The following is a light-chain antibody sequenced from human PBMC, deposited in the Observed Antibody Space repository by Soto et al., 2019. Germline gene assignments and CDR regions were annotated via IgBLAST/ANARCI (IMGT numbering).Light chain of an antibody. Sequence: QSALTQPASVSGSPGQSITISCTGTSSDVGGYNYVSWYQQHPGKAPKLMIYEVSNRPSGVSNRFSGSKSGSTASLTISGLQSEDEADYYCSSYRSGSIHVVFGGGTKLTVL. CDR1: SSDVGGYNY. V-gene: IGLV2-14*01. CDR3: SSYRSGSIHVV. J-gene: IGLJ2*01. CDR2: EVS.